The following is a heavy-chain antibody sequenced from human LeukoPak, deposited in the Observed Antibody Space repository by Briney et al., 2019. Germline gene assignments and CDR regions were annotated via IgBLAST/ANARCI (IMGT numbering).Heavy chain of an antibody. CDR1: GFTFSSSA. Sequence: GGSLRLSCAVSGFTFSSSAMHWVRQAPGEGLEWVASIKQDGSEKYYVDFVKGRFSISRDNAKNSLYLQMNSLGADDTAVYYCAGGTGMDVWGQGTTVTVSS. D-gene: IGHD1-1*01. V-gene: IGHV3-7*03. J-gene: IGHJ6*02. CDR2: IKQDGSEK. CDR3: AGGTGMDV.